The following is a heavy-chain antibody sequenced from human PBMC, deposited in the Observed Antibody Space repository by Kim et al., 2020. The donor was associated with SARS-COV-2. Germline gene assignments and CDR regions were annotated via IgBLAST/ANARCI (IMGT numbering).Heavy chain of an antibody. V-gene: IGHV4-59*08. CDR2: IYYSGST. J-gene: IGHJ5*02. CDR1: GGSISSYY. CDR3: ARTLKEYRFDP. Sequence: SETLSLTCTVSGGSISSYYWSWIRQPPGKGLEWIGYIYYSGSTNYNPSLKSRVTISVDTSKNQFSLKLSSVTAADTAVYYCARTLKEYRFDPWGQGTLVTVSS. D-gene: IGHD2-2*01.